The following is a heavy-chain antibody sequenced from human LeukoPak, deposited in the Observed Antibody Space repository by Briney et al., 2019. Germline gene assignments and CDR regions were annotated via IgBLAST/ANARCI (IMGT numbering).Heavy chain of an antibody. CDR3: AKAMGTGSNPFDY. J-gene: IGHJ4*02. V-gene: IGHV1-46*01. CDR1: GYSFTSYY. D-gene: IGHD6-19*01. Sequence: ASVKVSCKASGYSFTSYYLHWVRQAPGHGLEWMGVINPSGGSTVYAQKFQGRLTMTRDTYTSTVYMELSSLRSEDTAVYYCAKAMGTGSNPFDYWGQGTLATVSS. CDR2: INPSGGST.